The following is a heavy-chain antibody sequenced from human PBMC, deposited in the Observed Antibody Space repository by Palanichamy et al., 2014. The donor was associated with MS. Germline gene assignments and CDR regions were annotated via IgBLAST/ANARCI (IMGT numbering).Heavy chain of an antibody. CDR1: GFTFSNYW. V-gene: IGHV3-7*01. D-gene: IGHD2-2*02. Sequence: EVQLVESGGDLVQPGGPLRLSCAASGFTFSNYWMGWVRQAPGKGLDWVANINQGGSNTYYADSARGRFTISRDNAESPMSLQMNSLRAEDTAVYYCVRIYCTTTDCYIDYWGQGTLVTVSS. CDR2: INQGGSNT. CDR3: VRIYCTTTDCYIDY. J-gene: IGHJ4*02.